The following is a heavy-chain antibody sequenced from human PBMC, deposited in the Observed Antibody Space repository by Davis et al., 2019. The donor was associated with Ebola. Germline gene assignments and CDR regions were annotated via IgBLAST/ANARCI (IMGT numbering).Heavy chain of an antibody. CDR2: IWYDGSNK. D-gene: IGHD3-9*01. V-gene: IGHV3-33*01. CDR1: GFTFGDYA. J-gene: IGHJ6*02. Sequence: GESLKISCTASGFTFGDYAMSWVRQAPGKGLEWVAVIWYDGSNKYYADSVKGRFTISRDNSKNTLYLQMNSLRAEDTAVYYCAREYNDILFSGMDVWGQGTTVTVSS. CDR3: AREYNDILFSGMDV.